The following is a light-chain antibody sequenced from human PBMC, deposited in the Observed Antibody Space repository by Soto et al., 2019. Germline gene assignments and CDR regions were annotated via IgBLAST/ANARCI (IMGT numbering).Light chain of an antibody. CDR2: TAH. CDR1: QSITKY. J-gene: IGKJ2*01. CDR3: QQIYTTPVT. Sequence: DIQMTQSPSSLSASVGDRVTITCRASQSITKYLNWYQHKPGKALKFVIHTAHSLLSGIPSTFSGSRCGKDFALTISSLLTEESATENSQQIYTTPVTFGQGTKLEIE. V-gene: IGKV1-39*01.